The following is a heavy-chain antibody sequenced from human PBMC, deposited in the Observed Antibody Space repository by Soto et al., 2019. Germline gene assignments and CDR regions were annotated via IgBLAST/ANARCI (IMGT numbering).Heavy chain of an antibody. V-gene: IGHV1-18*01. Sequence: QVHLLRSGAEVKKPGASVKVSCKASGYIFDTYGINWVRQAPGQGLEWLGWITPNNGDTNYAQKVQGRFTVTTDTSTSTAHMQLRNLRSDDTAMYYWARMGTSSSGRCYSRPLDFWGQGTLVSVSS. D-gene: IGHD2-15*01. CDR3: ARMGTSSSGRCYSRPLDF. J-gene: IGHJ4*02. CDR2: ITPNNGDT. CDR1: GYIFDTYG.